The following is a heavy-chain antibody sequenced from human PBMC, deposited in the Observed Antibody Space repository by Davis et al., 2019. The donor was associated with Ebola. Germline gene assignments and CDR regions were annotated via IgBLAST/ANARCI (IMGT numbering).Heavy chain of an antibody. J-gene: IGHJ4*02. CDR2: VILKSGAT. CDR1: GYTFTDYN. CDR3: ARGHNYGHDY. Sequence: ASVKVSCKASGYTFTDYNIHWMRQAPGQALEWLGRVILKSGATNYAQKFQGRVTMTRDTSISTAYMELSSLTSDDTAVYFCARGHNYGHDYWGQGTLVTVSS. V-gene: IGHV1-2*06. D-gene: IGHD5-18*01.